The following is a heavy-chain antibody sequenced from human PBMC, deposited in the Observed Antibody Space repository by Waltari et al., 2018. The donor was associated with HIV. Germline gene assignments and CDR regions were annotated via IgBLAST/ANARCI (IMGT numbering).Heavy chain of an antibody. D-gene: IGHD2-2*01. CDR2: INHSGST. CDR3: ARGGLGYCSSTSCRTPA. CDR1: GGSFSGYY. V-gene: IGHV4-34*01. J-gene: IGHJ5*02. Sequence: QVQLPQWGAGLLKPSETLSLTCAVYGGSFSGYYWRWTRQPPGKGLEWFGEINHSGSTNYNPSLKSRVTISVDTSKNQFSLKLSSVTAADTAVYYCARGGLGYCSSTSCRTPAWGQGTLVTVSS.